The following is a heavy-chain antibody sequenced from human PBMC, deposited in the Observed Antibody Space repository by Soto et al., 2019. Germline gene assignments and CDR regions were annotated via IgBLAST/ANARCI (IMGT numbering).Heavy chain of an antibody. CDR2: INAGNGNT. Sequence: ASVKVSCKASGYTFTSYAMHWVRQAPGQRLEWMGWINAGNGNTKYSQKFQGRVTITRDTSASTAYMELSSLRSEDTAVYYCAITVTTSEGGYYYYGMDVWGQGTTVTVSS. D-gene: IGHD4-4*01. CDR3: AITVTTSEGGYYYYGMDV. CDR1: GYTFTSYA. V-gene: IGHV1-3*01. J-gene: IGHJ6*02.